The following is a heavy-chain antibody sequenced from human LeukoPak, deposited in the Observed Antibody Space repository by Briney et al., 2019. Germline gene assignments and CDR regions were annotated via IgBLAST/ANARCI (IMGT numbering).Heavy chain of an antibody. CDR3: ARGIFYGGRNQYIWFDL. Sequence: SETLSLTCAVYRGSFSGFFWTWVRQPPGKGLEWIGDITPGGSTNYNSSLKSRLSMSLDTSKSQFSLRLTSVTAADTAVYYCARGIFYGGRNQYIWFDLWGQGTLVTVSS. J-gene: IGHJ5*02. V-gene: IGHV4-34*01. D-gene: IGHD4-23*01. CDR1: RGSFSGFF. CDR2: ITPGGST.